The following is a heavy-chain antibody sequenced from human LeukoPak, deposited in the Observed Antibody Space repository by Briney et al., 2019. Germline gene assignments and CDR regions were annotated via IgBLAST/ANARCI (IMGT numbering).Heavy chain of an antibody. D-gene: IGHD1-26*01. V-gene: IGHV3-23*01. J-gene: IGHJ4*02. CDR2: ISGSGGRT. Sequence: GGSLRLSCAASGFTFSSYAMSWVRQAPGKGLEWVSAISGSGGRTYYADSVKGRFTISRDNSKNTLYLQMNSLRAEDTAVYYCAKDNAIVPPSGSYFDYWGQGTLVTVSS. CDR3: AKDNAIVPPSGSYFDY. CDR1: GFTFSSYA.